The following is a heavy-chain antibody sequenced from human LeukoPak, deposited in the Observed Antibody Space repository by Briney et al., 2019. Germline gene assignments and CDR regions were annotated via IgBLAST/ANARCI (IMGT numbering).Heavy chain of an antibody. CDR3: AKDVLWFGEPGAFDI. D-gene: IGHD3-10*01. V-gene: IGHV3-23*01. CDR2: ISGDGGTT. CDR1: GFTFSNHA. Sequence: GGSLRLSCAASGFTFSNHAMTWVRQAPGKGLEWVSVISGDGGTTYYADSVKGRFTISRDNSKNTLYLQMDSLRAGDTAVYYCAKDVLWFGEPGAFDIWGQGTMVTVSS. J-gene: IGHJ3*02.